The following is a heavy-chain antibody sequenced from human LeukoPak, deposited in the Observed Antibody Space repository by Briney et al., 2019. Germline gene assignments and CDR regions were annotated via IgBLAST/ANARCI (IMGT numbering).Heavy chain of an antibody. Sequence: SETLSFTCTVSGGSISSYYWSWIRQPPGKGLEGIGYIYYSGSTHYNPSLKSRVTISVDTSKNQFSLKLSSVTAADTAVYYCARGGYDFWSGSKNWFDPWGQGTLVTVSS. CDR2: IYYSGST. CDR1: GGSISSYY. CDR3: ARGGYDFWSGSKNWFDP. J-gene: IGHJ5*02. V-gene: IGHV4-59*01. D-gene: IGHD3-3*01.